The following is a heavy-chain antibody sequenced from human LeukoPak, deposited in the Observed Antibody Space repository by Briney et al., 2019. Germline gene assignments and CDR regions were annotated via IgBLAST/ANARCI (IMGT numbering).Heavy chain of an antibody. D-gene: IGHD6-13*01. CDR3: ATDSGPSIAAAGTVLHYYYYYGMDV. V-gene: IGHV1-24*01. CDR2: LDPEDGET. Sequence: ASVKVSCKVSGYTLTELSMHWVRQAPGKGLEWMGGLDPEDGETIYAQKFQGRVTMTEDTSTDTAYMELSSLRSEDTAVYYCATDSGPSIAAAGTVLHYYYYYGMDVWGKGTTVTVSS. CDR1: GYTLTELS. J-gene: IGHJ6*04.